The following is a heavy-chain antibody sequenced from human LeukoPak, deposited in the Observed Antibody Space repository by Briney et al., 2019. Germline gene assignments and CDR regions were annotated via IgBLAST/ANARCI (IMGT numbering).Heavy chain of an antibody. Sequence: ASVKVSCKASGYTFTSYYMHWVRQAPGQGIEWMRVINPSGGSTSYAQKFQGRVTMTRDTSTSTVYMELSSRRSEDTAVYYCARGRRTYYDILTGYFTYWGQGTLVTVSS. V-gene: IGHV1-46*01. J-gene: IGHJ4*02. D-gene: IGHD3-9*01. CDR1: GYTFTSYY. CDR2: INPSGGST. CDR3: ARGRRTYYDILTGYFTY.